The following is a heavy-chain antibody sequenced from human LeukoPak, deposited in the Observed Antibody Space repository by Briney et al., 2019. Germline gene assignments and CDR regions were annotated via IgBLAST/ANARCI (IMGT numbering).Heavy chain of an antibody. J-gene: IGHJ5*02. Sequence: PSETLSLTCAVYGGSFSGYYWSWIRQPPGKGLEWVGEINHSGSTNYNPSLMSRVTISVEPYNNHFLLTTRHRTDAAPPGYYCWRPYSSSWYRWFDPWGQGTLVTVSS. V-gene: IGHV4-34*01. CDR2: INHSGST. CDR1: GGSFSGYY. CDR3: WRPYSSSWYRWFDP. D-gene: IGHD6-13*01.